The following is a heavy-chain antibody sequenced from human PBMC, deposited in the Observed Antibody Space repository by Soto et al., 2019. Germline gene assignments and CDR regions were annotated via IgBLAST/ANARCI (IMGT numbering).Heavy chain of an antibody. V-gene: IGHV4-34*01. Sequence: SETLSLTCAVYGGSFSGYYWSWIRQPPWKGLEWIGEINHSGSTNYNPSLKSRVTISVDTSKNQFSLKLSSVTAADTAVYYCARSPRYCSGGSCTRKGYYYYMDVWGKGTTVTVSS. D-gene: IGHD2-15*01. J-gene: IGHJ6*03. CDR3: ARSPRYCSGGSCTRKGYYYYMDV. CDR1: GGSFSGYY. CDR2: INHSGST.